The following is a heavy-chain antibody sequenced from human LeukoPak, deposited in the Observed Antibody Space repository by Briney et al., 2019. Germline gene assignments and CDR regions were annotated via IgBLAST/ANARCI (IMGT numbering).Heavy chain of an antibody. CDR2: ISGSGGST. D-gene: IGHD4-23*01. CDR3: AREPQQGGNSGAFDI. V-gene: IGHV3-23*01. J-gene: IGHJ3*02. Sequence: AGGSLRLSCAASGFTFSSYAMHWVRQAPGKGLEWVSAISGSGGSTYYADSVKGRFTISRDNSKNTLYLQMNSLRAEDTAVYYCAREPQQGGNSGAFDIWGQGTMVVVSS. CDR1: GFTFSSYA.